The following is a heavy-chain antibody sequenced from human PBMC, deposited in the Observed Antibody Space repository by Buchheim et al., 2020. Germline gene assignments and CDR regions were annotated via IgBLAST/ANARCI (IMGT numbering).Heavy chain of an antibody. Sequence: QVQLVESGGGVVQPGRSLRLSCAASGFTFSSYGMHWVRQAPGKGLEWVAVIWYDGSNKYYADSVKGRFTISRDNSKNTLYLQMNSLRAEDTAVYYCARAARIAAAGDYYYYGMDVWGQGTT. CDR2: IWYDGSNK. CDR3: ARAARIAAAGDYYYYGMDV. D-gene: IGHD6-13*01. CDR1: GFTFSSYG. J-gene: IGHJ6*02. V-gene: IGHV3-33*01.